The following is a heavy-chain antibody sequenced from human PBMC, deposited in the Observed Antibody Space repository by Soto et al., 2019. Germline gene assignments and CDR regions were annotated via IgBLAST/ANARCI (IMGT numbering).Heavy chain of an antibody. J-gene: IGHJ4*02. D-gene: IGHD2-2*01. CDR1: GFTFSSYW. CDR2: IKQDGSEK. Sequence: QPGGSLRLSCAASGFTFSSYWMSWVRQAPGKGLEWVANIKQDGSEKYYVDSVKGRFTISRDNAKNSLYLQMNSLRAEDTAVYYCARDRGSEPAAIHPDFDYWGQGTLVTVSS. V-gene: IGHV3-7*01. CDR3: ARDRGSEPAAIHPDFDY.